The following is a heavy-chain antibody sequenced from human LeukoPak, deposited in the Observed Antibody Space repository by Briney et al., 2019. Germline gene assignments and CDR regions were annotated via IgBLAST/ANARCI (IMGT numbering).Heavy chain of an antibody. CDR2: MFYNGRT. J-gene: IGHJ4*02. CDR3: ARGGDIAVAGIIDY. D-gene: IGHD6-19*01. CDR1: GGSFSGYY. Sequence: SETLSLTCAVYGGSFSGYYWTWIRQPPGKGLEWIGYMFYNGRTNYNPSLESRVTISVDTSKNQFSLKLTSVTAADTALYYCARGGDIAVAGIIDYWGQGTRVIVSS. V-gene: IGHV4-59*08.